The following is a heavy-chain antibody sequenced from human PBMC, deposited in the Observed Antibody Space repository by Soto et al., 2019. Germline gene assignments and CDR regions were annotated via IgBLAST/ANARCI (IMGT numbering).Heavy chain of an antibody. V-gene: IGHV3-33*01. D-gene: IGHD3-10*01. CDR2: IWYDGSSK. Sequence: QVLLVESGGGVVQPGRSLRLSCAASGFTFSSYGKHWVRHAPGKGLEWVAVIWYDGSSKYYADSVKGRFTISRDNSNNTLDLQMNSLRGDDTAVYYCARDHGSGNDCWGQGTLVTVSS. CDR3: ARDHGSGNDC. J-gene: IGHJ4*02. CDR1: GFTFSSYG.